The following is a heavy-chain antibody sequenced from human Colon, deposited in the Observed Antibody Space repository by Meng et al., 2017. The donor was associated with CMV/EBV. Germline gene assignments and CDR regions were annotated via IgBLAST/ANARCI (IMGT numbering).Heavy chain of an antibody. CDR3: AKSRAVGATTPWEY. J-gene: IGHJ4*02. V-gene: IGHV3-23*01. Sequence: GESLKISCAASGFTFNIYGMSRVRQAPGKGLEWVSAISGSGGSTYYADSVKGRFTISRDNSKNTLYLQMNSLRAEDTAAYYCAKSRAVGATTPWEYWGQGTLVTVSS. D-gene: IGHD1-26*01. CDR2: ISGSGGST. CDR1: GFTFNIYG.